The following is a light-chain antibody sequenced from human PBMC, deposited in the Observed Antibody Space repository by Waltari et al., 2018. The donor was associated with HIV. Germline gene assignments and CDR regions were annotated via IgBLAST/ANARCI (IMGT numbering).Light chain of an antibody. J-gene: IGLJ2*01. CDR2: EVS. CDR1: TSDVGRYKH. V-gene: IGLV2-23*02. CDR3: SSYAGSSTFVI. Sequence: QSALTQPAYVSGSPGQSITISCTGSTSDVGRYKHVSWYQQHPGKAPRLIIYEVSKRPSGVSNRYSASKSGKTASLTVSGLRAEDEADYYFSSYAGSSTFVIFGGGTKLTVL.